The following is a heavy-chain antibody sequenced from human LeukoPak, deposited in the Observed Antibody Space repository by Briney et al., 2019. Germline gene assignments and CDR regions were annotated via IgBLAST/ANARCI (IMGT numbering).Heavy chain of an antibody. V-gene: IGHV3-53*01. CDR3: AREPVGFRELDW. J-gene: IGHJ4*02. Sequence: PGGSLRLSYAASGFNVSSNNMNWVRQAPGKGLDWVSVIYRGGSIHYADSVKGRFTISRDNSKNTLYLQMNSLRAEDTAVYYCAREPVGFRELDWWGQGTLVTVSS. CDR1: GFNVSSNN. D-gene: IGHD1-26*01. CDR2: IYRGGSI.